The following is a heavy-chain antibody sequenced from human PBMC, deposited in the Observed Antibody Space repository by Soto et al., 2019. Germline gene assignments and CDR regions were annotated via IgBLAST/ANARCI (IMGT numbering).Heavy chain of an antibody. Sequence: QVQLQESGPGLVKSSETLSLTCTVSGGSISGYYWSWIRQPPRKGLEWIGYIYYSGTTNYNPSLKSRVIISVDTSKNQFSLKLSSVTAADTALYYCARHYCSGGRCYYFDSWGQGTLVTVSS. V-gene: IGHV4-59*08. D-gene: IGHD2-15*01. CDR3: ARHYCSGGRCYYFDS. CDR1: GGSISGYY. CDR2: IYYSGTT. J-gene: IGHJ4*02.